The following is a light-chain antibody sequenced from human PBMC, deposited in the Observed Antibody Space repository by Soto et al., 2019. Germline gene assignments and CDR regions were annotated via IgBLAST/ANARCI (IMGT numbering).Light chain of an antibody. Sequence: EIVLTQSPGSLSLSPGERATLSCRASQSVSSTFFAWYQQRPGQAPRLLMYGASSRATGIPERFSGSGSGTHFTLTISRLEPEDFAVYYCQQFDSSVTFGQGTKVEIK. J-gene: IGKJ1*01. V-gene: IGKV3-20*01. CDR2: GAS. CDR3: QQFDSSVT. CDR1: QSVSSTF.